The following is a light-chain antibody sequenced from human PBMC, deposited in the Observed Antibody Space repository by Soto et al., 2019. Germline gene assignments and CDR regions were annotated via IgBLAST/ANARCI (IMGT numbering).Light chain of an antibody. CDR3: QQYNIWPPIT. V-gene: IGKV3-15*01. CDR1: QSVSSN. J-gene: IGKJ5*01. CDR2: GAY. Sequence: EIVMTQSPATLSVSPGERATLSCRASQSVSSNVAWYQQKPGQAPRLLIYGAYTRAAGVPARFSGSGSGTEFTLTITSLQSEDIALYYCQQYNIWPPITFGQ.